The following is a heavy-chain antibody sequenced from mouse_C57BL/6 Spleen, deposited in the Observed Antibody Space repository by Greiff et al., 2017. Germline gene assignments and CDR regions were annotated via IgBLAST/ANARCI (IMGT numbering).Heavy chain of an antibody. CDR3: ARQTGTSDYFGY. V-gene: IGHV5-6*01. Sequence: EVKLVESGGDLVKPGGSLKLSCAASGFTFSSYGMSWVRQTPDKRLEWVATISSGGSYTYYPDSVKGRFTISRDNAKNTLYLQMNSLKSEDTAMYDCARQTGTSDYFGYWGQGTTLTVSS. J-gene: IGHJ2*01. CDR2: ISSGGSYT. CDR1: GFTFSSYG. D-gene: IGHD4-1*01.